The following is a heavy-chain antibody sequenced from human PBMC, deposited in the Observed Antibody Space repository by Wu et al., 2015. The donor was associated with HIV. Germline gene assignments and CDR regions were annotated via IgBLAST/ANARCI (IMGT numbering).Heavy chain of an antibody. CDR3: ARVVDILTGYQARSFDP. V-gene: IGHV1-2*02. CDR2: ISGGTGDT. CDR1: GYPFGGYF. Sequence: QVQLVQSGAEVKKPGASVKVSCKTSGYPFGGYFLHWVRQAPGQGLEWMGWISGGTGDTRYAQKFQARVTLTTDISITTTYMELRGLESDDTAVYYCARVVDILTGYQARSFDPWGQGTLVTVSS. D-gene: IGHD3-9*01. J-gene: IGHJ5*02.